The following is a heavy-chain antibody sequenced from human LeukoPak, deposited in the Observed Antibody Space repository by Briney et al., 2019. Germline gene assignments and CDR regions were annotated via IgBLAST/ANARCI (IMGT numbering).Heavy chain of an antibody. D-gene: IGHD5-24*01. CDR2: INSDGSST. Sequence: PGGSLRLSCAASGFTFSSYWMHWVRQAPGKGLVWVSRINSDGSSTSYADSVKGRFTISRDNAKNTLYLQMNSLRAEDTAVYYCAREMATITRFYYYYYGMDVWGQGTTVTVSS. CDR3: AREMATITRFYYYYYGMDV. CDR1: GFTFSSYW. V-gene: IGHV3-74*01. J-gene: IGHJ6*02.